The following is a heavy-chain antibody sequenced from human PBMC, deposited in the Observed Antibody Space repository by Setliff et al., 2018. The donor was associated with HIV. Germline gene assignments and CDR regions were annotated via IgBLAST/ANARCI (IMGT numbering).Heavy chain of an antibody. CDR1: GGSISSYY. D-gene: IGHD3-3*01. CDR2: FHFSGST. Sequence: SETLSLTCTVSGGSISSYYWTWIRQPPGKGLEWIGNFHFSGSTYYNPSLKSRVTISVDPSQNQFSLRLISVTAADAAIYYCARPSLGIGGGSKFDSWGQGIRVTVSS. CDR3: ARPSLGIGGGSKFDS. J-gene: IGHJ4*02. V-gene: IGHV4-59*08.